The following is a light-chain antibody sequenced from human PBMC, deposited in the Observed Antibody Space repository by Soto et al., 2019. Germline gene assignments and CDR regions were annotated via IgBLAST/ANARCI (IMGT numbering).Light chain of an antibody. Sequence: QSALTQPASVSGSPGQSIAISCTGTTSDVGGYNYVSWYQQHPGKVPKLLIHEVSNRPSGVSNRFSGSKSGNTASLTISGLQAEDEADYYCLSKTSTISYVFXTGTKGTV. CDR1: TSDVGGYNY. CDR2: EVS. CDR3: LSKTSTISYV. V-gene: IGLV2-14*01. J-gene: IGLJ1*01.